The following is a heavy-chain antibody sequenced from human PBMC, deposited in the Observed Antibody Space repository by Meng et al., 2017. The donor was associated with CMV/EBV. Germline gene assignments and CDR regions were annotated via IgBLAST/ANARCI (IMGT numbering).Heavy chain of an antibody. V-gene: IGHV3-23*03. CDR2: IYSGGSST. Sequence: GESLKISCAASGFTFSSYAMSWVRQAPGKGLEWVSVIYSGGSSTYYADSVKGRFTISRDNSKNTLYPQMNSLRAEDTAVYYCAKGKRFLEWLFDYWGQGTLVTVSS. D-gene: IGHD3-3*01. J-gene: IGHJ4*02. CDR3: AKGKRFLEWLFDY. CDR1: GFTFSSYA.